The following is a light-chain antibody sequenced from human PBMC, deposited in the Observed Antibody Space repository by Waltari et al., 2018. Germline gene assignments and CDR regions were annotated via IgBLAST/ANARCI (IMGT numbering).Light chain of an antibody. Sequence: QSALTQPASVSGSPGQSVTIFCAGTSNDVGGYNSVLWYQEHPGQAPRAIIYDVSDRPSGVSDRFSGSKSGNTASLTISGLQAEDEADYYCSSQSSNDVVLFGGGTKLTVL. CDR1: SNDVGGYNS. J-gene: IGLJ2*01. CDR3: SSQSSNDVVL. CDR2: DVS. V-gene: IGLV2-14*01.